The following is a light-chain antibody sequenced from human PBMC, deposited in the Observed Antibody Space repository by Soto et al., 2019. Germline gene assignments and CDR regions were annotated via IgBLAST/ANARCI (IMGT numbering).Light chain of an antibody. Sequence: DIQMTQSPSSLSASVRDRVTITCRASQGISNYLAWYQQKPGKVPKLLIYAASTLQSGVPSRLSGRGSGTDFTLTISSLQPEDVATYSCQKYNSAPRTFGQGTKVEIK. CDR3: QKYNSAPRT. CDR2: AAS. CDR1: QGISNY. J-gene: IGKJ1*01. V-gene: IGKV1-27*01.